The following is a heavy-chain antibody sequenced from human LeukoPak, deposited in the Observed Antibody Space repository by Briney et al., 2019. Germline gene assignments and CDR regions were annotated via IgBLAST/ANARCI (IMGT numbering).Heavy chain of an antibody. D-gene: IGHD3-16*01. CDR1: GGSISSSSYY. CDR2: IYYSGIT. J-gene: IGHJ4*02. CDR3: ARDYGGSDFDY. V-gene: IGHV4-39*07. Sequence: PSETLSLTCTVSGGSISSSSYYWGWLRQPPGKGLEWIGSIYYSGITYYNPSLKSRVTISLDTSKNQFSLKLSSVTAADTAVYYCARDYGGSDFDYWGQGTLVTVSS.